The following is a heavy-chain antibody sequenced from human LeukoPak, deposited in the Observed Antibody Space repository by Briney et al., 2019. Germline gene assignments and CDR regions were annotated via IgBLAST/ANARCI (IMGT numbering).Heavy chain of an antibody. CDR1: GGSISSYY. CDR3: ARRRGYLLRYFDWLLPNYFDY. D-gene: IGHD3-9*01. V-gene: IGHV4-34*01. Sequence: SETLSLTCTVSGGSISSYYWSWIRQPPGKGLEWIGEINRSGSTNYNPSLKSRVTISVDTSKNQFSLKLSSVTAADTAVYYCARRRGYLLRYFDWLLPNYFDYWGQGTLVTVSS. J-gene: IGHJ4*02. CDR2: INRSGST.